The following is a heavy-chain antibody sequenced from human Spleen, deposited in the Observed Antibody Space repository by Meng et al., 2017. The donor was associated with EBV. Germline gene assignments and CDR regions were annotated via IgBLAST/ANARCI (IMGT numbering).Heavy chain of an antibody. CDR2: ISSSSSYI. CDR1: GFTFSSYS. V-gene: IGHV3-21*01. J-gene: IGHJ2*01. Sequence: EVQLVESGGGLVKPGGSLRLSCAASGFTFSSYSMNWVRQAPGKGLEWVSSISSSSSYIYYADSVKGRFTISRDNAKNSLYLQMNSLRAEDTAVYYCAREPAHCSSTSCYSWYFDLWGRGTLVTVSS. D-gene: IGHD2-2*02. CDR3: AREPAHCSSTSCYSWYFDL.